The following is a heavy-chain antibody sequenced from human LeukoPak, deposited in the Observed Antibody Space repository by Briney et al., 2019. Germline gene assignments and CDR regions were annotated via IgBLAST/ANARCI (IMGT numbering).Heavy chain of an antibody. CDR3: AKGRGFGELSAYYFDY. Sequence: PGGSLRLSCAASGFTFDDYAMHWVRQAPGKGLEWVSGISWNSGSIGYADSVKGRFTISRDNAKNSLYLQMNSLRAEDTALYYCAKGRGFGELSAYYFDYWGQGTLVTVSS. CDR1: GFTFDDYA. J-gene: IGHJ4*02. CDR2: ISWNSGSI. D-gene: IGHD3-10*01. V-gene: IGHV3-9*01.